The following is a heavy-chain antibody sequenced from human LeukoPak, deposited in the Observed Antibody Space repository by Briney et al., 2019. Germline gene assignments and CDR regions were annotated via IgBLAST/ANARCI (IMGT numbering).Heavy chain of an antibody. CDR1: GYTFTSYY. V-gene: IGHV1-46*01. Sequence: ASVKVSCKASGYTFTSYYMHWVRQAPRQGLERMGIINPSGGSTSYAQKFQGRVTMTRDTSTSTVYMELSSLRSEDTAVYYCARDRVVRGVIKYWFDPWGQGTLVTVSS. D-gene: IGHD3-10*01. CDR2: INPSGGST. CDR3: ARDRVVRGVIKYWFDP. J-gene: IGHJ5*02.